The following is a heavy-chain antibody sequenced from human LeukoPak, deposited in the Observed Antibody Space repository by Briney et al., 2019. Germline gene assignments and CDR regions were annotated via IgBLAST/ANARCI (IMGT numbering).Heavy chain of an antibody. V-gene: IGHV3-23*01. CDR3: ANLPSYCSSTSCPKYFDY. Sequence: GGSLRLSCAASGFTFSSYAMSWVRQAPGKGLEWVSAISGSGGSTYYADSVKGRFTISRDNSKNTLYLQMNSLRAEDTAVYYCANLPSYCSSTSCPKYFDYGGQGTLVTVSS. CDR1: GFTFSSYA. CDR2: ISGSGGST. D-gene: IGHD2-2*01. J-gene: IGHJ4*02.